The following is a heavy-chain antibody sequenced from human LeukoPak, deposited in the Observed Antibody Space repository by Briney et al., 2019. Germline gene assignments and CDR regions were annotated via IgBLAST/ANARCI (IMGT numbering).Heavy chain of an antibody. J-gene: IGHJ5*01. V-gene: IGHV3-48*02. CDR1: GFTFSSYS. Sequence: GGSLRLSRTASGFTFSSYSMNWVRQAPGKGLEWLSYISSSSGTIYHADSVKGRFTISRDNAKNSLFLQMNSLRDEDTAVYYCAGVPRSGTYSVPDSWGQGTLVTVSS. D-gene: IGHD1-26*01. CDR2: ISSSSGTI. CDR3: AGVPRSGTYSVPDS.